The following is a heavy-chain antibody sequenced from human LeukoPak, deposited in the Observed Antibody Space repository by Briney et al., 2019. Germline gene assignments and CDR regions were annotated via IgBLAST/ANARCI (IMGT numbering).Heavy chain of an antibody. CDR1: GFTFSSYA. J-gene: IGHJ4*02. V-gene: IGHV3-23*01. CDR3: TKAGIRAIFGDLYYFDY. D-gene: IGHD3-3*01. CDR2: ISGSGSRT. Sequence: GGSLRLSCTASGFTFSSYAINWVRQAPGKGLEWVSSISGSGSRTYYADSVKGRFPISRDNSENTLYLQMNSLRAEDTAVYYCTKAGIRAIFGDLYYFDYWGQGTLVTVSS.